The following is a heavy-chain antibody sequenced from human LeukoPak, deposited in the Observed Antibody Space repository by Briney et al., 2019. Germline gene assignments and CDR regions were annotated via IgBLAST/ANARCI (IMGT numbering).Heavy chain of an antibody. CDR1: GFIFSKSA. CDR2: LSSGGDST. Sequence: GGSLRLSCAASGFIFSKSAMSWVRQAPGKGLEWVSGLSSGGDSTSYAASVKGRFTISRDNSKNTLYLQMNSLSTEDTAVYYCARDLGRNSISGMTAWGQGTLVTVSS. J-gene: IGHJ5*02. V-gene: IGHV3-23*01. CDR3: ARDLGRNSISGMTA. D-gene: IGHD2/OR15-2a*01.